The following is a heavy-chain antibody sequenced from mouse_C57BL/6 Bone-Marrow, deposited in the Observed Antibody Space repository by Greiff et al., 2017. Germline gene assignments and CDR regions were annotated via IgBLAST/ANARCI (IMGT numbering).Heavy chain of an antibody. J-gene: IGHJ3*01. CDR1: GYSITSGYY. CDR3: ASGLLGDY. Sequence: DVQLQESGPGLVKPSQSLSLTCSVTGYSITSGYYWNWIRQFPGNKLEWMGYISYDGSNNYNPSLKNRISITRDTSKNQFFLKLNSVTTEDTATYYCASGLLGDYWGQGTLVTVSA. CDR2: ISYDGSN. V-gene: IGHV3-6*01. D-gene: IGHD2-3*01.